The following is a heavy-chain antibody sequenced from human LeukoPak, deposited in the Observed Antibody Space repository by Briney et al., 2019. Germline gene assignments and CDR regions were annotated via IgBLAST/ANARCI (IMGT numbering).Heavy chain of an antibody. CDR1: GFTFSSYS. Sequence: RPGGSLRLSCAASGFTFSSYSMNWVRQAPGKGLEWVSSISSSSSYIYYADSVKGRFTISRDNAKNSLYLQMNSLRAEDTAVYYCAKDQVYCSSTSCSWGQGTLVTVSS. J-gene: IGHJ4*02. V-gene: IGHV3-21*04. D-gene: IGHD2-2*01. CDR2: ISSSSSYI. CDR3: AKDQVYCSSTSCS.